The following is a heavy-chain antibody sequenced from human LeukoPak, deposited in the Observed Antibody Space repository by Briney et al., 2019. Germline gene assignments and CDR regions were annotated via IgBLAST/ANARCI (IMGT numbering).Heavy chain of an antibody. J-gene: IGHJ6*03. D-gene: IGHD4-17*01. V-gene: IGHV3-23*01. CDR1: GFTFSSYA. Sequence: PGGSLRLSCAASGFTFSSYAMSWVRQARGKALEWVSAISGSGGSTYYADSVKGRFTISRDNSKNTLYLQMNSLRAEDTAVYYCAKKGTVTPYYYYYYMDVWGKGTTVTVSS. CDR2: ISGSGGST. CDR3: AKKGTVTPYYYYYYMDV.